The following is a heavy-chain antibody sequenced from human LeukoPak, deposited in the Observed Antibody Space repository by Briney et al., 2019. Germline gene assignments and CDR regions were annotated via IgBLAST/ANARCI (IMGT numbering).Heavy chain of an antibody. V-gene: IGHV3-48*03. Sequence: GGSLRLSCAASGFTFSSYEMNWVRQAPGKGLEWVSYISSSGSTIYYADSVKGRFTISRDNAKNPLYLQMNSLRAEDTAVYYCARDYRGAAGGRFDFWGQGTLVTVSS. CDR1: GFTFSSYE. CDR3: ARDYRGAAGGRFDF. D-gene: IGHD6-13*01. CDR2: ISSSGSTI. J-gene: IGHJ4*02.